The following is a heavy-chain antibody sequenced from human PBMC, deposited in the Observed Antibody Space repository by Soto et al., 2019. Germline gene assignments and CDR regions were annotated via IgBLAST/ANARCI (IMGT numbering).Heavy chain of an antibody. V-gene: IGHV4-31*03. J-gene: IGHJ4*02. CDR2: IYYSGST. Sequence: PSETLSLTCTVSGGSISSGGYYWSWIRQHPGKGLEWIGYIYYSGSTYYNPSLKSRVTISVDTSKNQFSLKLSSVTAADTAVYYCERGQGMLFFDYWGQGTLVTVSS. CDR1: GGSISSGGYY. CDR3: ERGQGMLFFDY. D-gene: IGHD2-8*01.